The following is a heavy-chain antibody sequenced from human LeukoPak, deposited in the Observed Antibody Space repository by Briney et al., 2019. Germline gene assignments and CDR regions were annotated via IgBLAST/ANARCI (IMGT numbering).Heavy chain of an antibody. CDR2: MNPNSGNT. CDR3: ARDTYVLLWFGELNNWFDP. J-gene: IGHJ5*02. Sequence: ASVKVSCKASGYTFTSYDINWVRQATGQGLEWMGWMNPNSGNTGYAQKFQGRVTITRNTSISTAYMELRSLRSDDTAVYYCARDTYVLLWFGELNNWFDPWGQGTLVTVSS. D-gene: IGHD3-10*01. V-gene: IGHV1-8*03. CDR1: GYTFTSYD.